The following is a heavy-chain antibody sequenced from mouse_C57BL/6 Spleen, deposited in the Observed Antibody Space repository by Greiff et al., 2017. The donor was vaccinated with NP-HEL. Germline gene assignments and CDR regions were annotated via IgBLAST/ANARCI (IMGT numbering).Heavy chain of an antibody. CDR3: ARVEGIYYGNLYFDV. D-gene: IGHD2-1*01. Sequence: EVKLMESGPGLVKPSQSLSLTCSVTGYSITSGYYWNWIRQFPGNKLEWMGYISYDGSNNYNPSLKNRISITRDTSKNQFFLKLNSVTTEDTATYYCARVEGIYYGNLYFDVWGTGTTVTVSS. CDR2: ISYDGSN. CDR1: GYSITSGYY. V-gene: IGHV3-6*01. J-gene: IGHJ1*03.